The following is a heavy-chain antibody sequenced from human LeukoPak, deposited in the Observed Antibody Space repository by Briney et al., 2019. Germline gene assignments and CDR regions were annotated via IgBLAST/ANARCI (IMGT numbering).Heavy chain of an antibody. CDR3: ARAAAPYYYYMDV. Sequence: SETLSLTCIVSGGSISSYYWSWIRQPPGKGLEWIGYIYYSGSTNYNPSLKSRVTISVDTSKNQFSLKLSSVTAADTAVYYCARAAAPYYYYMDVWDKGTTVTVSS. V-gene: IGHV4-59*01. CDR1: GGSISSYY. CDR2: IYYSGST. J-gene: IGHJ6*03. D-gene: IGHD6-13*01.